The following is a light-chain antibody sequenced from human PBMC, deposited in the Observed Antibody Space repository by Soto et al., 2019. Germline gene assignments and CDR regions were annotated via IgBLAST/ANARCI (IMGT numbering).Light chain of an antibody. V-gene: IGKV3-20*01. CDR2: GAS. Sequence: SVLALSPSAPSLSPGERATVSCRSSQSVSSSYLAWYQQKPGQAPRLLISGASGRATGIPVRFSSSGSETDFTLTISRLEPEDFAVYYCQQYNNWPGTFGQGTKVDIK. CDR1: QSVSSSY. J-gene: IGKJ1*01. CDR3: QQYNNWPGT.